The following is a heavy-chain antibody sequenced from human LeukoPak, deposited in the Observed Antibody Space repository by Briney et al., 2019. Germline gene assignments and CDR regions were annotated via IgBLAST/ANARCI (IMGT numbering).Heavy chain of an antibody. D-gene: IGHD6-13*01. J-gene: IGHJ2*01. CDR2: INHSGGT. V-gene: IGHV4-34*01. CDR3: ARGVAAAGPRASRYFDL. CDR1: GGSFSGYY. Sequence: PSETLSLTCAVYGGSFSGYYWSWIRQPPGKGLEWIGEINHSGGTNYNPSLKSRVTISVDTSKNQFSLKLSSVTAADTAVYYCARGVAAAGPRASRYFDLWGRGTLVTVSS.